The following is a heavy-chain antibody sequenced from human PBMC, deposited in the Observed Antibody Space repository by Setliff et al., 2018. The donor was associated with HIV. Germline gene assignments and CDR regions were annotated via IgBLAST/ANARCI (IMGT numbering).Heavy chain of an antibody. V-gene: IGHV4-34*01. CDR3: ARGLDVWGTYRYRNYFDY. J-gene: IGHJ4*02. D-gene: IGHD3-16*02. Sequence: SETLSLPCAVYGGSFSDYYWSWIRQSPGRGLEWIGEINHGGSTIYNPSLKSRVTLSIDTSKNQFSLNLTSVTAADTAIYYCARGLDVWGTYRYRNYFDYWGQGTLVTVSS. CDR1: GGSFSDYY. CDR2: INHGGST.